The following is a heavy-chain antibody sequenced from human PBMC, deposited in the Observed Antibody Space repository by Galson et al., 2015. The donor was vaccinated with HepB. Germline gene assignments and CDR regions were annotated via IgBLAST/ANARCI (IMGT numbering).Heavy chain of an antibody. V-gene: IGHV2-5*02. Sequence: PALVKPTQTLTLTCTFSGFSLSNSGEAVGWIRQSPGKALEWPALIYWDDEDRFSPSLKTRLNITKDTSRNQVALTMTNMDPVDTGTYYCVHRQPSVAGFDIWGQGTMITVSS. D-gene: IGHD2-21*01. J-gene: IGHJ3*02. CDR3: VHRQPSVAGFDI. CDR1: GFSLSNSGEA. CDR2: IYWDDED.